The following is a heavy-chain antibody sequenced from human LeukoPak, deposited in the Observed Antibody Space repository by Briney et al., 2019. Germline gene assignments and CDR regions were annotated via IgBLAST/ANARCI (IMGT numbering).Heavy chain of an antibody. CDR3: ARDMHNYYDSSGYYQPVDY. D-gene: IGHD3-22*01. CDR2: INWNGGST. V-gene: IGHV3-20*04. CDR1: GFTLSSYA. Sequence: PGGSLRLSCAASGFTLSSYAMSWVRQAPGKWLEWVSGINWNGGSTGYADSVKGRFTISRDNAKNSLYLQMNSLRAEDTALYYCARDMHNYYDSSGYYQPVDYWGQGTLVTVSS. J-gene: IGHJ4*02.